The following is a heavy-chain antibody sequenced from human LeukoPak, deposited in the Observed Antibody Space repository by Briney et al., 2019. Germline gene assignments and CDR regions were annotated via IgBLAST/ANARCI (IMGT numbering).Heavy chain of an antibody. D-gene: IGHD6-13*01. V-gene: IGHV3-30*18. CDR3: AKDFLYSSSWYLDY. CDR1: GFTFSSYG. Sequence: HPGGSLRLSCAASGFTFSSYGMHWVRQAPGKGLEWVAVISYDGSNKYYADSVKGRFTISRDNSKNTLYLQMNSLRAEDTAVYYCAKDFLYSSSWYLDYWGQGTLVTVSS. CDR2: ISYDGSNK. J-gene: IGHJ4*02.